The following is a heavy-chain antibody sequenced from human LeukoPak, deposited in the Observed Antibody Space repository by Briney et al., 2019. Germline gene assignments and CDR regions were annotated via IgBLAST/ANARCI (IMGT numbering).Heavy chain of an antibody. CDR1: GGSISSYY. Sequence: SETLSLTCTVSGGSISSYYWSWIRQPPGKGLEWIGYIYYSGSTNYNPSLRSRVTISVDTSKKQFSLKVGSVTAADTAVYYCARVSSGSYWYFDYWGQGTLVTVSS. CDR2: IYYSGST. D-gene: IGHD1-26*01. CDR3: ARVSSGSYWYFDY. V-gene: IGHV4-59*01. J-gene: IGHJ4*02.